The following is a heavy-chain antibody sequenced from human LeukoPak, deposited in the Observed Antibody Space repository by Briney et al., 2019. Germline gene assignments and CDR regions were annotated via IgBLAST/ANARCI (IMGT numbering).Heavy chain of an antibody. Sequence: PGGSLRLSCAASGFTFSSYSMNWVRQAPGKGLEWVSSISSSSSYIYYADSVKGRFTISRDNAKNSLYLQMNSLRAEDTAVYYCARDGSYCSGGSCPYSYWYFDLWGRGTLVTVSS. D-gene: IGHD2-15*01. J-gene: IGHJ2*01. V-gene: IGHV3-21*01. CDR2: ISSSSSYI. CDR3: ARDGSYCSGGSCPYSYWYFDL. CDR1: GFTFSSYS.